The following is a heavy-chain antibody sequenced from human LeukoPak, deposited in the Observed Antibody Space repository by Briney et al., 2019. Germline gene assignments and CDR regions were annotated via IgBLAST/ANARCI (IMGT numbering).Heavy chain of an antibody. D-gene: IGHD6-13*01. CDR2: IKQDGSEK. J-gene: IGHJ4*02. V-gene: IGHV3-7*03. CDR3: ARFVELLFHSSSSHSLDY. Sequence: GGSLRLSCAASGFTFSSYWMSWVRQAPGKGLEWVADIKQDGSEKYYVDSVKGRFTISRDNAKNSLYLQMNSLRSDDTAVYYCARFVELLFHSSSSHSLDYWAQGTLDTVSS. CDR1: GFTFSSYW.